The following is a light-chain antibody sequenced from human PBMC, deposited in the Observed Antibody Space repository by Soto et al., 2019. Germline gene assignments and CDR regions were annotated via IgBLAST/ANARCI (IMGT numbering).Light chain of an antibody. J-gene: IGLJ1*01. Sequence: QSVLTQPPSVSGAPGQRVTVSCTGNSSNIGAGYDVHWYQHLPGTAPKLLIYGNTNRPSGVPDRFSGSKSGTSASLAITGLQVEDEADYYCQSYDSSLSGGGDYVFGTGTKLTVL. CDR3: QSYDSSLSGGGDYV. CDR1: SSNIGAGYD. V-gene: IGLV1-40*01. CDR2: GNT.